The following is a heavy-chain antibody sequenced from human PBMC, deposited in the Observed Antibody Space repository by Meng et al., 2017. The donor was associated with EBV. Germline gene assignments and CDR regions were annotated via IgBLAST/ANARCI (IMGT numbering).Heavy chain of an antibody. CDR1: GYTFTVYY. V-gene: IGHV1-2*06. Sequence: GRRLQAGAEVKRPGASVKVSGKASGYTFTVYYVHWVRQAPGQGLEWMGRINPNSGGTNYAQKFQGRVTMTRDTSISTAYMELSRLRSDDTAVYYCARVGIAVAGTGDYWGQGTLVTVSS. D-gene: IGHD6-19*01. CDR3: ARVGIAVAGTGDY. CDR2: INPNSGGT. J-gene: IGHJ4*02.